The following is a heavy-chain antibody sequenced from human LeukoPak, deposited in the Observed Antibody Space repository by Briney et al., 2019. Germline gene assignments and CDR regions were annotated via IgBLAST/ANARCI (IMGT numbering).Heavy chain of an antibody. Sequence: GGSLRLSCAASGFTFSSYWMSWVRQAPGKGLEWVANIKQDGSEKYYVDSVKGRFTISRDNAKNSLFVQMNSLRAEDTAVYYCARRSGSYSGRYYYYTDVWGKGTTVTISS. CDR1: GFTFSSYW. CDR2: IKQDGSEK. V-gene: IGHV3-7*01. CDR3: ARRSGSYSGRYYYYTDV. D-gene: IGHD3-10*01. J-gene: IGHJ6*03.